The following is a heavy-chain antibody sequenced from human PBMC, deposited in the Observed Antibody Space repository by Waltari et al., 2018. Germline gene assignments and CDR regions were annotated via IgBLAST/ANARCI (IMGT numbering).Heavy chain of an antibody. Sequence: QVHLVQSGAEVKKPGASVKVSCKASGYTFTGHQIHWVRQAPGQGLEWMGWINPNSGGTNYAQNFQGRVTITRDTSIRTAYMELSRLRSDDTAMYYCARDLVVGSGDYWGQGTLVTVSS. J-gene: IGHJ4*02. CDR1: GYTFTGHQ. CDR3: ARDLVVGSGDY. D-gene: IGHD1-26*01. CDR2: INPNSGGT. V-gene: IGHV1-2*02.